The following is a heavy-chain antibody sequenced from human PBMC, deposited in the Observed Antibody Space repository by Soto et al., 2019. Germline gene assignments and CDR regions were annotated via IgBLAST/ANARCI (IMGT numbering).Heavy chain of an antibody. D-gene: IGHD1-1*01. Sequence: QVQLVESGGGVVQPGRSLRLSCGVSGFTFSDYGMHWVRQAPGKGLEWVAIISYDGRNKFYGDSVKGRFTISRDNSKNTLYLQMNSLRPEDTAVYYCATDRPSWNRIGYFDYWCQGALVTISS. CDR2: ISYDGRNK. CDR1: GFTFSDYG. J-gene: IGHJ4*02. V-gene: IGHV3-30*03. CDR3: ATDRPSWNRIGYFDY.